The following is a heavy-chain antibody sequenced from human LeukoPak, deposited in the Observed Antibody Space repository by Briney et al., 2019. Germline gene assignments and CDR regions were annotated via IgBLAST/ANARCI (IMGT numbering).Heavy chain of an antibody. CDR2: IYYSGGT. CDR3: ARVRAPRNHLYSSSLPYYYYYYMDV. D-gene: IGHD6-6*01. J-gene: IGHJ6*03. V-gene: IGHV4-39*07. Sequence: SETLSLTCTVSGGSISSSSYYWGWIRQPPGKGLEWIGSIYYSGGTYYNPSLKSRVTISVDTSKNQFSLKLSSVTAADTAVYYCARVRAPRNHLYSSSLPYYYYYYMDVWGKGTTVTVSS. CDR1: GGSISSSSYY.